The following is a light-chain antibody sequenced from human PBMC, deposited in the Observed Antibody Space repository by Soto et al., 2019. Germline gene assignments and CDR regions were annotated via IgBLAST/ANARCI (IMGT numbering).Light chain of an antibody. CDR3: QQYNSYST. V-gene: IGKV1-5*01. CDR1: QSISGW. CDR2: DAS. Sequence: DIQMTQAPSTLSASVGDRDTITCRASQSISGWLAWYQQKPGKAPKLLIYDASNLEGGVPSRFSGSGSGTEFTLTISSLQPDDFATYYCQQYNSYSTFGQGTKVDIK. J-gene: IGKJ1*01.